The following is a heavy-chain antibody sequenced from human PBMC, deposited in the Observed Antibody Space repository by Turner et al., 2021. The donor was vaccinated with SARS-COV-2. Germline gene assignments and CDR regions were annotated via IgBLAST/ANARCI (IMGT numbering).Heavy chain of an antibody. J-gene: IGHJ4*02. CDR2: IGTAGDT. CDR3: AREAGITMVRGVIIKPRIFDY. V-gene: IGHV3-13*01. Sequence: EVQLVESGGGLVQPGGSLRLPCAASGFTFSFYDMHWVRQATGKGLEWVSAIGTAGDTYYPGSVKGRFTISRENAKNSLYLQMNSLRAGDTAVYYCAREAGITMVRGVIIKPRIFDYWGQGTLVTVSS. D-gene: IGHD3-10*01. CDR1: GFTFSFYD.